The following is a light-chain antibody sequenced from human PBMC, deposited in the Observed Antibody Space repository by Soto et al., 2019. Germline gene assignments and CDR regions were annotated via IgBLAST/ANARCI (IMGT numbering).Light chain of an antibody. CDR1: NIGSKS. CDR2: DDS. Sequence: SYELTQPPSVSVAPGQTARITCGGNNIGSKSVHWYQQKPGQAPVLVDYDDSDRPSGIPERFSGSNSGNTATLTISRVEAGDEADYYGQLWDSSSDHPGVVFGGGTKLTVL. J-gene: IGLJ2*01. CDR3: QLWDSSSDHPGVV. V-gene: IGLV3-21*02.